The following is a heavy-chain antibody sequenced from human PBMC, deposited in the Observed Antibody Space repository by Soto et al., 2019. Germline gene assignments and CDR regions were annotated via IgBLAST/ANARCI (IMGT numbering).Heavy chain of an antibody. CDR3: ATALGTSGWFDY. J-gene: IGHJ4*02. V-gene: IGHV1-18*01. CDR1: AYTFTIYG. CDR2: IRNSNGET. D-gene: IGHD6-25*01. Sequence: QVQLVQSGGEVKKPGASVKVSCKASAYTFTIYGITWVRQAPGQGPEWMGWIRNSNGETNYAQNFQGRFTMTTDTSTNTVFMDLRSLRSADTAVYYCATALGTSGWFDYWGPGTLLTVSS.